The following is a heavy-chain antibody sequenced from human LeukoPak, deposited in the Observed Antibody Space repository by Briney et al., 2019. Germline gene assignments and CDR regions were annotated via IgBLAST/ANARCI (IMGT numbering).Heavy chain of an antibody. Sequence: GGSHSLSRAASRFTFSSYEMHWVRPAPGKGLEWVSSISSSSSYIYYPDTVKDRFTHSRDNAKNSLYLQMNSLKAEDTAGYYCARVEVEVVVPSTEGRDAFDIWGQGTMVTVSS. CDR3: ARVEVEVVVPSTEGRDAFDI. J-gene: IGHJ3*02. D-gene: IGHD3-22*01. CDR2: ISSSSSYI. CDR1: RFTFSSYE. V-gene: IGHV3-21*01.